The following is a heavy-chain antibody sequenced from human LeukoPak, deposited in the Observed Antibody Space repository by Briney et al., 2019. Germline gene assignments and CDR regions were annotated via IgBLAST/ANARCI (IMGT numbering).Heavy chain of an antibody. CDR3: AKGGYQLLYGDY. V-gene: IGHV3-23*01. CDR2: ISGSGGST. Sequence: GGSLRLSCAASGFTFSSYAMSWVRQAPGKGLEWVSAISGSGGSTYYADSGKGRFTISRDNSKDTLYLQMNSLRAEDTAVYYCAKGGYQLLYGDYWGQGTLVTVSS. D-gene: IGHD2-2*02. CDR1: GFTFSSYA. J-gene: IGHJ4*02.